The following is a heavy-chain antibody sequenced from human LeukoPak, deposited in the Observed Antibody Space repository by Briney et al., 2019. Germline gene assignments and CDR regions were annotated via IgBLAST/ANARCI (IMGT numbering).Heavy chain of an antibody. J-gene: IGHJ4*02. D-gene: IGHD2-15*01. CDR2: IYPGDSDT. V-gene: IGHV5-51*01. CDR3: ARYCSGGSCYFPFDY. CDR1: GYSFTSYW. Sequence: GESLKISCKGSGYSFTSYWIGWVRQMPGKGXXXXXXIYPGDSDTRYSPSFQGQVTISADKSISTAYLQWSSLKASDTAMYYCARYCSGGSCYFPFDYWGQGTLVTVSS.